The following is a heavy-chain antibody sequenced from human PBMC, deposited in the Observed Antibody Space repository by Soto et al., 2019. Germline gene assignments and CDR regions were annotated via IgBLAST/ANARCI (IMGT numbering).Heavy chain of an antibody. J-gene: IGHJ4*02. CDR1: GYSFAGYW. Sequence: GESLKISCKGSGYSFAGYWITWVRQKPGKGLEWMGRIDPSDSQTYYSPSFRGHVTISVTKSITTVFLQWSSLRASDTAMYYCARQIYDSDTGPNFQYYFDSWGQGTPVTVSS. CDR3: ARQIYDSDTGPNFQYYFDS. CDR2: IDPSDSQT. D-gene: IGHD3-22*01. V-gene: IGHV5-10-1*01.